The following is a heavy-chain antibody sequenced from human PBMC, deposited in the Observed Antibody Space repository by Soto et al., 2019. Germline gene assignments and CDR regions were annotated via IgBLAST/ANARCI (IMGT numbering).Heavy chain of an antibody. D-gene: IGHD3-9*01. CDR3: ARDRAYYDILTGYFLRPHYFDY. CDR2: ISAYNGNT. Sequence: GASVKVSCKASGYTFTSYGISWVRQAPGQGLEWMGWISAYNGNTNYAQKLQGRVTMTTDTSTSTAYMELRSLRSDDTAVYYCARDRAYYDILTGYFLRPHYFDYWGRGTLVTVSS. J-gene: IGHJ4*02. CDR1: GYTFTSYG. V-gene: IGHV1-18*01.